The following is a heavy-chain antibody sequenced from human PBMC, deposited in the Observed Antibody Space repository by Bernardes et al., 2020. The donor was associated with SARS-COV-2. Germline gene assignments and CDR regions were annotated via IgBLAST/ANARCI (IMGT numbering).Heavy chain of an antibody. Sequence: SETLSLTCTVSGGSISSSSYYWGWIRQPPGKGLEWIGSIYYSGSTYYNPSLKSRVTISVDTSKNQFSLKLSSVTAADTAVYYCARHDRPFLITMIVPHHAFDIWGQGTMVTVSS. CDR2: IYYSGST. D-gene: IGHD3-22*01. CDR1: GGSISSSSYY. V-gene: IGHV4-39*01. J-gene: IGHJ3*02. CDR3: ARHDRPFLITMIVPHHAFDI.